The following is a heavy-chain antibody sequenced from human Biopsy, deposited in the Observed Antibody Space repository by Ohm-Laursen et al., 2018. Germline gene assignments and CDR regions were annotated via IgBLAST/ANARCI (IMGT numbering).Heavy chain of an antibody. Sequence: SDTLSLTCNVSGASVKTSGYFWAWIRQRPGKGLEWIGYISYNERTHYNPSLTSRLAISFDTSNNRISLQLRSVSVADTAVYYCVREPKTGTAEAWYFDLWGRGSPVTVPS. D-gene: IGHD3-9*01. CDR2: ISYNERT. CDR1: GASVKTSGYF. V-gene: IGHV4-31*03. CDR3: VREPKTGTAEAWYFDL. J-gene: IGHJ2*01.